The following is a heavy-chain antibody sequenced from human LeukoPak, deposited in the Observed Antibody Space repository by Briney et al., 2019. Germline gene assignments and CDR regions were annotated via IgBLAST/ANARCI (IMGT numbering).Heavy chain of an antibody. Sequence: GGSLRLSCAASGFTVSSNYMSWVRQAPGKGLEWVSVIYRGDSTYYADSVKGRFTISRHKSKNTLCLQMNSLKAEDTAVYYCASRSGTYSYYMDVWGKGTTVTVSS. CDR1: GFTVSSNY. V-gene: IGHV3-53*01. D-gene: IGHD2-15*01. CDR3: ASRSGTYSYYMDV. CDR2: IYRGDST. J-gene: IGHJ6*03.